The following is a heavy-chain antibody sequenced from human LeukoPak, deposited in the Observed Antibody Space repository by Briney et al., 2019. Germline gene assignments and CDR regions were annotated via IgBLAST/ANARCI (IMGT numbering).Heavy chain of an antibody. CDR2: IYSGGTT. CDR1: GFTVSDNY. J-gene: IGHJ6*03. Sequence: GGSLRLSCAASGFTVSDNYLSWVRQAPGKGLEWVSNIYSGGTTYYADSVKGRFTISRDNSKNTLYLQMNSLRAGDTAVYYCARALHYYYYYMDVWGKGTTVTVSS. CDR3: ARALHYYYYYMDV. V-gene: IGHV3-66*01.